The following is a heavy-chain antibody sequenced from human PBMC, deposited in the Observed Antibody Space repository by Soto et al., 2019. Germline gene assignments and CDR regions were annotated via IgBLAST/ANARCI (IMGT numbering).Heavy chain of an antibody. J-gene: IGHJ4*02. CDR1: VFSLTTSGVG. CDR3: AHRVLRAVFGLVTTTAIYFDF. Sequence: QITLNESGPTVVKPTETLTLTCTFSVFSLTTSGVGVGWVRQSPGKAPEWLAFIYWDDEKRYSTSLKSRLTLTKDTSKNQVVLTMANVDPADTDTYYCAHRVLRAVFGLVTTTAIYFDFWGQGTPVVVSS. V-gene: IGHV2-5*02. CDR2: IYWDDEK. D-gene: IGHD3-3*01.